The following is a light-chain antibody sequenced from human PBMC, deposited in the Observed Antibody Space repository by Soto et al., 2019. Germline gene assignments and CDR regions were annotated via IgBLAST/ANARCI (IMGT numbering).Light chain of an antibody. CDR1: QDISNY. CDR3: QQYDNLPPHGLGCT. CDR2: DAS. J-gene: IGKJ4*01. V-gene: IGKV1-33*01. Sequence: DIQMTQSPSSLSASVGDRVTITCQASQDISNYLNWYQQKPGKAPKLLIYDASNLETGVPSRFSGSGSGTDFTFTISSLQPEDIATYYCQQYDNLPPHGLGCTFGGGTKVEIK.